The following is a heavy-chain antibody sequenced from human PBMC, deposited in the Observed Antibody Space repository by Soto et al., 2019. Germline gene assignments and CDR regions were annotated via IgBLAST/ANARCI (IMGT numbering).Heavy chain of an antibody. J-gene: IGHJ4*02. D-gene: IGHD6-19*01. V-gene: IGHV3-23*01. CDR3: AKPVSGWYGLFEH. CDR2: ISGSGTST. CDR1: GFTFNKYA. Sequence: EVPLLESGGGLVQPGGSLRLSCAASGFTFNKYAMNWVRQAPGKGLEWVSCISGSGTSTYYADSVKGRFTISRDNSKNTLYLEMSSLRDVDTAVYYCAKPVSGWYGLFEHWGQGALVTVSS.